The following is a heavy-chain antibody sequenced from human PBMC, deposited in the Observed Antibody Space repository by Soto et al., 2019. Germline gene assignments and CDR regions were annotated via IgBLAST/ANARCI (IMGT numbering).Heavy chain of an antibody. V-gene: IGHV4-39*01. D-gene: IGHD3-3*02. J-gene: IGHJ4*02. CDR3: ARLPSRHLVDY. Sequence: SETLSLTCTVSGSSINSSGYYWGWIRQPPGKGLEWIGSMFYGVSTYYNPSLKSRVTVSVDTSKNQFSLNLRSVTAADTAVYYCARLPSRHLVDYWGQETLVTVSS. CDR1: GSSINSSGYY. CDR2: MFYGVST.